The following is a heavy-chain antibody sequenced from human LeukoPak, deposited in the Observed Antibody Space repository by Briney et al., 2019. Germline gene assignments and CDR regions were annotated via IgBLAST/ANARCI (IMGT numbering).Heavy chain of an antibody. CDR3: ARDTLKYSSSADY. D-gene: IGHD6-6*01. V-gene: IGHV3-30*02. J-gene: IGHJ4*02. CDR1: GFTFSDLG. CDR2: IRYDGSTR. Sequence: PGGSPRLSCAASGFTFSDLGMHWVRQAPGKGLEWVAFIRYDGSTRSYADSVKGRFTISRDNSKNTLYLQMSGLRVDDTALYYCARDTLKYSSSADYWGQGTLVTVSS.